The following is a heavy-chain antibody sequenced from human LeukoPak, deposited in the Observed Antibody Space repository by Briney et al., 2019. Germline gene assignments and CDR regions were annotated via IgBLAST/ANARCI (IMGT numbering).Heavy chain of an antibody. CDR2: IKQDGSEK. CDR1: GFTFSTYW. J-gene: IGHJ4*02. V-gene: IGHV3-7*01. Sequence: PGGSLRLSCAVSGFTFSTYWMSWVRQAPGKGLEWVANIKQDGSEKYYVDSVKGRFTISRDNAKNSLYLQMNSLRAEDTAVYYCAKVGEGSSWSKYYFDNWGQGTLVTVSS. CDR3: AKVGEGSSWSKYYFDN. D-gene: IGHD6-13*01.